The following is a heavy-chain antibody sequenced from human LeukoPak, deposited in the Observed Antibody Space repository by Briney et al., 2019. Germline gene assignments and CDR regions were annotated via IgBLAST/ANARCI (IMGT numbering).Heavy chain of an antibody. V-gene: IGHV3-23*01. CDR2: ISGSGGST. CDR1: GFTFSSYA. J-gene: IGHJ4*02. D-gene: IGHD1-26*01. Sequence: PGGSLRLSCAASGFTFSSYAMSWVRQAPGKGLEWISAISGSGGSTYYADSVKGRFTISRDNSKNTLYLQMNSLRAEDTAVYYCAKRGEWDLHEGDYWGQGTLVTVSS. CDR3: AKRGEWDLHEGDY.